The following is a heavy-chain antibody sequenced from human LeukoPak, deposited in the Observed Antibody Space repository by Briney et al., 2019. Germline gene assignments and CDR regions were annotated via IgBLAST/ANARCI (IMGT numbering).Heavy chain of an antibody. CDR3: ARHPHYYYYMDV. CDR2: IYTSGST. V-gene: IGHV4-4*09. CDR1: GGSISGYY. J-gene: IGHJ6*03. Sequence: SETLSPTCSVSGGSISGYYWSWIRQPPGKGLEWIGYIYTSGSTNYNPSLKSRVAISVDTSKNQLSLKLRSVTAADTAVFYCARHPHYYYYMDVWGKGTTVTVSS.